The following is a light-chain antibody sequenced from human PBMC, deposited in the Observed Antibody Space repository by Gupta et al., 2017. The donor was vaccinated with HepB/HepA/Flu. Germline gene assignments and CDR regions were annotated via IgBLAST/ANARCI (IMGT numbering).Light chain of an antibody. J-gene: IGKJ3*01. CDR1: QSVGSTY. CDR3: EQYGIAHPLFT. Sequence: EIVLTQSPGTLSLSPGERATLSCRASQSVGSTYLAWYQQKPGQAPRLLIYGASSRATGIPERCSGSVAVRDFTLTIRALERVEFAVYFCEQYGIAHPLFTFGPGTKVDIK. CDR2: GAS. V-gene: IGKV3-20*01.